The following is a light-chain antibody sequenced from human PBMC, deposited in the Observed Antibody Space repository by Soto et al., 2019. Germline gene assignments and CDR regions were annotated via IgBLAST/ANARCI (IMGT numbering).Light chain of an antibody. CDR1: QDISNY. Sequence: DILMTQSPSSLSASVGDRVTITCQASQDISNYLNWYQQKPGKAPKLLIYDASNLETGVPSRFSGSGSGTDFTFTISSPQPEDIATYYCQQYDNLPLTFGGGTKVEIK. CDR2: DAS. CDR3: QQYDNLPLT. J-gene: IGKJ4*01. V-gene: IGKV1-33*01.